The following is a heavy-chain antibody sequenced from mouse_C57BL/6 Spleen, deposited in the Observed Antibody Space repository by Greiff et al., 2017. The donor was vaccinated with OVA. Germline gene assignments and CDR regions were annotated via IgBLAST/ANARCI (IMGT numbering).Heavy chain of an antibody. CDR1: GYTFTSYW. V-gene: IGHV1-52*01. J-gene: IGHJ2*01. CDR2: IDPSDSET. D-gene: IGHD2-1*01. CDR3: ARESIYYGKGEDY. Sequence: QVQLQQPGAELVRPGSSVKLSCKASGYTFTSYWMHWVKQRPIQGLEWIGNIDPSDSETHYNQKFKDKATLTVDKSSSTAYMQLSSLTSEDSAVDYCARESIYYGKGEDYWGQGTTLTVSS.